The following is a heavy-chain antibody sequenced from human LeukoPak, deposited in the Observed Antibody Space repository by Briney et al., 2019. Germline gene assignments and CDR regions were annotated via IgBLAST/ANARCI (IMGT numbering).Heavy chain of an antibody. J-gene: IGHJ5*02. V-gene: IGHV3-9*01. D-gene: IGHD6-13*01. Sequence: GGSLRLSCAASGFTFDDYAMHWVRHAPGKGLEWVSGISWNSGSIGYADSVKGRFTISRDNAKNSLYLQMNNLRAEDTALYYCAKDISSSWYGGWFDHWGQGTLVTVSS. CDR2: ISWNSGSI. CDR3: AKDISSSWYGGWFDH. CDR1: GFTFDDYA.